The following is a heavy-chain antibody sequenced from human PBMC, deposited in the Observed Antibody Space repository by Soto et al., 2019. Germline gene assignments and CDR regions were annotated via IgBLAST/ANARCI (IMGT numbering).Heavy chain of an antibody. CDR2: IKNSGTT. V-gene: IGHV4-39*01. Sequence: SESLSLTSTFSGSPISTSRCHWRWIPHPPGKGLEWIASIKNSGTTFYNPSLKSLVTLSFDTSKNQFALKLSSVTAAETAVYYCARHGITGSYYDAFDIWGQGTMVS. D-gene: IGHD1-26*01. J-gene: IGHJ3*02. CDR3: ARHGITGSYYDAFDI. CDR1: GSPISTSRCH.